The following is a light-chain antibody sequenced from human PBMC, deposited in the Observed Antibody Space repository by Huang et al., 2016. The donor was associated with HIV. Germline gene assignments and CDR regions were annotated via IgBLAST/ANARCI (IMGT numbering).Light chain of an antibody. V-gene: IGKV3-15*01. Sequence: EIVMTQSPDTLSVFPGERVTLSCRASKSVSSSLAWDQQKYGQAPRRLFYDASTRATGIPARFSASVSGTEFTLTINSLLSEDFAVYYCQQYNDWPPITFGQGTRLDMK. CDR2: DAS. J-gene: IGKJ5*01. CDR3: QQYNDWPPIT. CDR1: KSVSSS.